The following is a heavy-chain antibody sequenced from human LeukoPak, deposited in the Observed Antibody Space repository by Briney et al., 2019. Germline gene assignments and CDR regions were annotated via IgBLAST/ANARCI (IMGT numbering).Heavy chain of an antibody. CDR3: ARDGDAFEI. CDR1: GGSISSGGYY. Sequence: SETLSLTCTVSGGSISSGGYYWSWIRQPPGKGLEWIGYIYHSGSTYYNPSLKSRVTISVDRSKNQFSLKLSSVTAADTAVYYCARDGDAFEIWGQGTMVTVSS. J-gene: IGHJ3*02. CDR2: IYHSGST. V-gene: IGHV4-30-2*01.